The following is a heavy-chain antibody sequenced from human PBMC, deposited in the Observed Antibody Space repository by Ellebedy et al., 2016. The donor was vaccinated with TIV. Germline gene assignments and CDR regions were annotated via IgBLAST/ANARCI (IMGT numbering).Heavy chain of an antibody. D-gene: IGHD6-19*01. Sequence: MPSETLSLTCAVYGGSFSGYYWSWIRQPPGKGLEWIGEINHSGITNYNPSLKSRVTISVDTSKNQFSLKLSSVTAADTAVYYCARWVAVAATYCDYWGQGTLVTVSS. CDR3: ARWVAVAATYCDY. CDR2: INHSGIT. V-gene: IGHV4-34*01. CDR1: GGSFSGYY. J-gene: IGHJ4*02.